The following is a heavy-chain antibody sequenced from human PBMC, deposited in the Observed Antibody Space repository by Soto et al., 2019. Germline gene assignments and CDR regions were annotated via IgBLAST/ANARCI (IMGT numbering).Heavy chain of an antibody. Sequence: ASVPVSCIASGSTFTACGVSWLRQAPGQGLEWMGWINAYNGNTNYAQKLQGRVTMTTDTSTSTAYMELRSLRSDDTAVYYCARVLPPFDPWGQGTLVSVSS. CDR1: GSTFTACG. CDR3: ARVLPPFDP. CDR2: INAYNGNT. J-gene: IGHJ5*02. V-gene: IGHV1-18*01.